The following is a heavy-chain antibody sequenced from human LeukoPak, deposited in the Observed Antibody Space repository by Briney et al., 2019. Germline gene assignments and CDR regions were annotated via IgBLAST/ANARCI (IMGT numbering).Heavy chain of an antibody. CDR1: GYTFTSYY. Sequence: ASVKVSCKASGYTFTSYYMHWVRQATGQGLEWMGWMNPNSGNTGYAQKFQGRVTITRNTSISTAYMELSSLRSEDTAVYYCARGQYSSSSTGFGYWGQGTLVTVSS. J-gene: IGHJ4*02. CDR3: ARGQYSSSSTGFGY. V-gene: IGHV1-8*03. D-gene: IGHD6-6*01. CDR2: MNPNSGNT.